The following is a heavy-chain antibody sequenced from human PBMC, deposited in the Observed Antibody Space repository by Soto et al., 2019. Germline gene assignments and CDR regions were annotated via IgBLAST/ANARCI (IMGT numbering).Heavy chain of an antibody. V-gene: IGHV3-23*01. CDR1: GFTFSSYA. CDR2: ISGSGGST. D-gene: IGHD4-17*01. CDR3: AKVIYGDYGVMDV. Sequence: EVQLLESGGGLVQPGGSLRLSCAASGFTFSSYAMSWVRQAPGKGLEWVSAISGSGGSTYYADSVKGRFTISRDNSKNTLYLQRNSLRAEDTAVYYCAKVIYGDYGVMDVWGQGTTVTVSS. J-gene: IGHJ6*02.